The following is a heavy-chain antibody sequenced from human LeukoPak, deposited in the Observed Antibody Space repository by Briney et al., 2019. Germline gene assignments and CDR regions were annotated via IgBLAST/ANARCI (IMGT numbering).Heavy chain of an antibody. CDR1: GFTFRNSA. J-gene: IGHJ4*02. CDR3: AKEGFDY. CDR2: FTGGDGSA. V-gene: IGHV3-23*01. Sequence: GGSLRLSCAASGFTFRNSAMSWVRQAPGKGLEWVSTFTGGDGSAYYADSVKVRFTISRDNSKNTLYMQMNSLRAEETALYYCAKEGFDYWGKGNLVNVSS.